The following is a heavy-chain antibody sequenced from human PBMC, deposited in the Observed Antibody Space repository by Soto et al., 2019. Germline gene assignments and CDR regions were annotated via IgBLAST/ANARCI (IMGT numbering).Heavy chain of an antibody. CDR2: ISGSGGST. CDR3: AQSITMVRGVINYYFDY. Sequence: GGSLRLSCAASGFTFSSYAMSWVRQAPGKGLEWVSAISGSGGSTYYADSVKGRFTISRDNSKNTLYLQMNSLRAEDTAVYYCAQSITMVRGVINYYFDYWGQGTLVTVSS. D-gene: IGHD3-10*01. J-gene: IGHJ4*02. V-gene: IGHV3-23*01. CDR1: GFTFSSYA.